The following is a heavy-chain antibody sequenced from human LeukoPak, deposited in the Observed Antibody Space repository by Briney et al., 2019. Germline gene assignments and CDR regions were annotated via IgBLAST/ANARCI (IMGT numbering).Heavy chain of an antibody. D-gene: IGHD3-9*01. J-gene: IGHJ3*02. CDR3: ARRDILTGPEAFDI. CDR1: GGSISSYY. CDR2: IYYSGST. V-gene: IGHV4-59*08. Sequence: PSETLSLTCTVSGGSISSYYWSWIRQPPGKGLEWIGYIYYSGSTNYNPSLKSRVTISVDTSKNQFSLKLSSVTAADTAVYYCARRDILTGPEAFDIWGQGTMVTVSS.